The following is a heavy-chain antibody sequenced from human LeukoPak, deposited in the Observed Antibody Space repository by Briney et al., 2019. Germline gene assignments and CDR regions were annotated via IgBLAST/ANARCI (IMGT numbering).Heavy chain of an antibody. D-gene: IGHD2-8*02. CDR1: GXXLSDYA. J-gene: IGHJ4*02. CDR2: ISAAGGST. V-gene: IGHV3-64*01. Sequence: GGSLRLSCAASGXXLSDYAIHWVRQTPXXXXXXXSAISAAGGSTYYGNSVMGRFTVTRDNSKNTVYLQMGGLRTEDTGIYYCLRGFPRSTAGDYWGQGTLVTVSS. CDR3: LRGFPRSTAGDY.